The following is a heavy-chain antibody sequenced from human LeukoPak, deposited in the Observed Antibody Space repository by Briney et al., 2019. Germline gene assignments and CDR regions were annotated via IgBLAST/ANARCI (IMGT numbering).Heavy chain of an antibody. D-gene: IGHD6-19*01. J-gene: IGHJ1*01. V-gene: IGHV3-33*01. Sequence: GRSLRLSCAASGFTFSSYGMHWVRQAPGKGLEWVAVIWYDGSNKYYADSVKGRFTISRDNSKNTLYLQMNSLRAEDTAVYYCARDLAVAGTSEYFQHWGQGTLVTVS. CDR1: GFTFSSYG. CDR2: IWYDGSNK. CDR3: ARDLAVAGTSEYFQH.